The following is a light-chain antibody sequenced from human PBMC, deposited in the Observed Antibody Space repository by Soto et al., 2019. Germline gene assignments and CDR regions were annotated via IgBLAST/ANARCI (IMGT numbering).Light chain of an antibody. CDR2: GAS. J-gene: IGKJ1*01. Sequence: IVLTQSPGTLSLSPGERTTLSCRASQSISRYLAWYQQKPGQGPRLLIYGASSRATGTPDRFRGSGSGTDFTLTINRLEPEDFALYYCQQYGSSPPTFGQGTKVEIK. V-gene: IGKV3-20*01. CDR1: QSISRY. CDR3: QQYGSSPPT.